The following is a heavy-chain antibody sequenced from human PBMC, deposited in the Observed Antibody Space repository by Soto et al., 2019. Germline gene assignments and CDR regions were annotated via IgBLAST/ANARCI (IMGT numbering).Heavy chain of an antibody. CDR2: ITGSGSSA. J-gene: IGHJ6*02. CDR3: AKATVTTSYFYGMDV. Sequence: EVQLLESGGCLVQPGGSLRLSCAASGFTFSSFAMNWVRQAPGKGLEWVSAITGSGSSAYFADAVKGRFTISRDNSKKTLYLQMNSLRVEDSGVYFCAKATVTTSYFYGMDVRGQGTTVIVSS. CDR1: GFTFSSFA. V-gene: IGHV3-23*01. D-gene: IGHD4-4*01.